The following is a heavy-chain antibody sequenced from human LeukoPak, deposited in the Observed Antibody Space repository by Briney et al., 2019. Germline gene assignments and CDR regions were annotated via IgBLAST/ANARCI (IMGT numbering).Heavy chain of an antibody. CDR1: RGSVSSDSYY. CDR2: IFHSGST. D-gene: IGHD3-22*01. Sequence: PSETLSLTCTVSRGSVSSDSYYWGWIRQPPGKGLEWIGNIFHSGSTYYNPSLKSRVTISVDTSRNQFSLKLSSVTAADTAVYYCARRRYDASGYYPSRGRYFDYWGQGTLATVSS. J-gene: IGHJ4*02. CDR3: ARRRYDASGYYPSRGRYFDY. V-gene: IGHV4-39*01.